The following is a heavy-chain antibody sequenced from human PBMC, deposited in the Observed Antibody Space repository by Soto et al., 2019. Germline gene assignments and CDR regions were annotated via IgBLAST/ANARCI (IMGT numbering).Heavy chain of an antibody. V-gene: IGHV1-46*01. CDR1: GYTFTSYY. Sequence: ASVKVSCKASGYTFTSYYMHWVRQAPGQGLEWMGIINPSGGSTSYAQKFQGRVTMTRDTSTSTAYMELSSLRSEDAAVYYCAREGSGPWNGFDPWGQGTLVTVSS. D-gene: IGHD3-10*01. J-gene: IGHJ5*02. CDR2: INPSGGST. CDR3: AREGSGPWNGFDP.